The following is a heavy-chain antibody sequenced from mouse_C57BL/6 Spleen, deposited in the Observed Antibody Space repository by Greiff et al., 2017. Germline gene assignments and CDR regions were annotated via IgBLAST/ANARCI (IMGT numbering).Heavy chain of an antibody. CDR3: ARDDYDRYAMDY. V-gene: IGHV5-17*01. J-gene: IGHJ4*01. CDR2: ISSGSSTI. Sequence: EVKLMESGGGLVKPGGSLKLSCAASGFTFSDYGLHWVRQAPEKGLEWVVYISSGSSTIYYSDTVKGRFTISRDHATNTLFLQKTSLTSEDTAMYYCARDDYDRYAMDYWGQGTSVTVSS. CDR1: GFTFSDYG. D-gene: IGHD2-4*01.